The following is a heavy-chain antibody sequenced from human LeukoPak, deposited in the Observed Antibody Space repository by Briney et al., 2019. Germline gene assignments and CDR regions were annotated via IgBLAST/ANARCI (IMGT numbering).Heavy chain of an antibody. CDR1: GGSIGSGGYS. V-gene: IGHV4-30-2*01. Sequence: SQTLSLTCAVSGGSIGSGGYSWSWIRQPPGKGLEWIGYIYHSGSTYYNPSLKSRVTISVDRSKNQFSLKLSSVTAADTAVYYCARASCSGGSCYHTDYWGQGTLVTVSS. J-gene: IGHJ4*02. CDR2: IYHSGST. D-gene: IGHD2-15*01. CDR3: ARASCSGGSCYHTDY.